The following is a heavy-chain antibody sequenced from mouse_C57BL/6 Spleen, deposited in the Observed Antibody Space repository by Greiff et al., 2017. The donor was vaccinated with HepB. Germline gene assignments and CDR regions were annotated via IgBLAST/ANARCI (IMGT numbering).Heavy chain of an antibody. CDR2: IYPRSGNT. Sequence: QVQLQQSGAELARPGASVKLSCKASGYTFTSYGISWVKQRTGQGLEWIGEIYPRSGNTYYNEKFKGKATLTADKSSSTAYMELRSLTSEDSAVYFCASGLRRGGAYYAMDYWGQGTSVTVSS. D-gene: IGHD2-2*01. CDR1: GYTFTSYG. J-gene: IGHJ4*01. CDR3: ASGLRRGGAYYAMDY. V-gene: IGHV1-81*01.